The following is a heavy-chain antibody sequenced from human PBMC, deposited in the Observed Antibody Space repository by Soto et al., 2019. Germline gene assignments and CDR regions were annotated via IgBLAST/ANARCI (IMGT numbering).Heavy chain of an antibody. CDR1: GFTFSSYG. V-gene: IGHV3-33*01. J-gene: IGHJ6*02. D-gene: IGHD1-26*01. Sequence: GGSLRLSCAASGFTFSSYGMHWVRQAPGKGLEWVAVIWYDGSNKYYADSVKGRFTISRDNSKNTLYLQMNSLRAEDTAVYYCARMGATSHYYGMDVWGQGTTVTVSS. CDR3: ARMGATSHYYGMDV. CDR2: IWYDGSNK.